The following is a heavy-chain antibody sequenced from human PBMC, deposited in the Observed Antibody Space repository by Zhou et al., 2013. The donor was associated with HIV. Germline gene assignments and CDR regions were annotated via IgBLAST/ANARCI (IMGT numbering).Heavy chain of an antibody. CDR3: ATGPLKDRVPFDY. V-gene: IGHV1-18*01. D-gene: IGHD2-15*01. J-gene: IGHJ4*02. Sequence: QVQLVQSGAELKKPGSSMKVSCKASGGTFGTHGISWVRQAPGRGLEWMGWISAYNGDTDYAQKFQGRVTMTTDTSTSTTYMELRSLRSDDTAVYYCATGPLKDRVPFDYWGQGTLVTVSS. CDR2: ISAYNGDT. CDR1: GGTFGTHG.